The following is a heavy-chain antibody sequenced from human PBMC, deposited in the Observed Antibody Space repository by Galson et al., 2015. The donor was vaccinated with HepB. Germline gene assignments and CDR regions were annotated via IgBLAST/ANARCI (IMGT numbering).Heavy chain of an antibody. CDR2: INPSGSGT. Sequence: SVKVSCKASGYTFTSYHMHWVRQAPGQGLEWMGVINPSGSGTSYTQKFQGRVTLTRDTSTSTVYMELSSLRSEDTAVYYCARLATSGGTNFWGQGTLVTVSS. CDR1: GYTFTSYH. J-gene: IGHJ4*02. D-gene: IGHD6-13*01. CDR3: ARLATSGGTNF. V-gene: IGHV1-46*01.